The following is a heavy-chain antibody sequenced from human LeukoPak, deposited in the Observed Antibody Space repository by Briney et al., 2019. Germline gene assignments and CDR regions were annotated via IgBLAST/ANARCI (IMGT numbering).Heavy chain of an antibody. J-gene: IGHJ4*02. CDR2: INPNSGGT. D-gene: IGHD3-3*01. V-gene: IGHV1-2*02. CDR3: ARAYYDFWSXXXTAGY. CDR1: GYTFTGYY. Sequence: ASVKVSCKASGYTFTGYYMHWVRQAPGQGLEWMGWINPNSGGTNYAQKFQGRVTMTRDTSISTAYMELSRLRSDDTAVYYCARAYYDFWSXXXTAGYWGQGTLVTVSS.